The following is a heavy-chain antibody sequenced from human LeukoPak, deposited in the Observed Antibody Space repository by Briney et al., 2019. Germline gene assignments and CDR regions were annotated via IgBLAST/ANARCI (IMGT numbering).Heavy chain of an antibody. CDR1: GYTLTELS. Sequence: GASVKVSCKVSGYTLTELSMHWVRQAPGKGREWMGGFDPEDGETIYAQKFQGRVTMTEDTSTDTAYMELSSLRSEDTAVYYCATTLKNYGDWFDPWGQGTLVTVSS. D-gene: IGHD4-17*01. CDR2: FDPEDGET. J-gene: IGHJ5*02. V-gene: IGHV1-24*01. CDR3: ATTLKNYGDWFDP.